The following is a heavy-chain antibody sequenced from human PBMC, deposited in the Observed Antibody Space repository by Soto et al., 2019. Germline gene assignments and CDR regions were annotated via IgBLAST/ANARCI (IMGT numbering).Heavy chain of an antibody. CDR1: GFTFISYS. J-gene: IGHJ4*02. D-gene: IGHD6-19*01. V-gene: IGHV3-21*01. CDR3: ARGQQASTYSSGWYAPDY. Sequence: GGSLRLSCAASGFTFISYSMNWVRQAPGKGLEWVSSISSSSSYIYYADSVKGRFTISRDNAKNSLYLQMNSLRAEDTAVYYCARGQQASTYSSGWYAPDYWGQGTLVTVSS. CDR2: ISSSSSYI.